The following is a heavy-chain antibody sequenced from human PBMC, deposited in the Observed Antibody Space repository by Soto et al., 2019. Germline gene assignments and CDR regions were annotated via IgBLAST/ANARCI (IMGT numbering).Heavy chain of an antibody. CDR1: GDSFTGYY. CDR2: INPNSGVT. Sequence: QVQLVQSGAEVKKPGASVTVSCRASGDSFTGYYMHWVRQAPGQGLEWMGWINPNSGVTKYAQKFQGWVTMTRDTPMRTVYMELSRLRSDDTAVYYCARESGGATATLDYYYFYMDVWGTGTTVTVSS. J-gene: IGHJ6*03. CDR3: ARESGGATATLDYYYFYMDV. D-gene: IGHD1-26*01. V-gene: IGHV1-2*04.